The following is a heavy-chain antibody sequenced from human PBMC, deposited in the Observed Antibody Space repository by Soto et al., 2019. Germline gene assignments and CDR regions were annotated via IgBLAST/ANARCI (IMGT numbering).Heavy chain of an antibody. CDR1: GGSISSSSYY. V-gene: IGHV4-39*07. CDR3: ARGIAAAGTSRWFDP. Sequence: PSETLSLTCTVSGGSISSSSYYWGWIRQPPGKGLEWIGSIYYSGSTYYNPSLKSRVTISVDTSKNPSSLKLSSVTAADTAVYSCARGIAAAGTSRWFDPWGQGTLVTVSS. CDR2: IYYSGST. J-gene: IGHJ5*02. D-gene: IGHD6-13*01.